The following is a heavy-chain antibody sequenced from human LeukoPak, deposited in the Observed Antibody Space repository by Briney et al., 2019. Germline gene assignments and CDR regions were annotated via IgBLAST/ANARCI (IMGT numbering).Heavy chain of an antibody. CDR3: AKGIYSSGWSYFDY. CDR1: GFTLSNYG. J-gene: IGHJ4*03. D-gene: IGHD6-19*01. V-gene: IGHV3-23*01. CDR2: LSGSGITT. Sequence: GGSLRLSCVVSGFTLSNYGMSWVRQAPGKGLEWVSTLSGSGITTYYADSVKGRFTISRDNSKNTLYLQMNSLRAEDTAVYYCAKGIYSSGWSYFDYWGQGTTVTVSS.